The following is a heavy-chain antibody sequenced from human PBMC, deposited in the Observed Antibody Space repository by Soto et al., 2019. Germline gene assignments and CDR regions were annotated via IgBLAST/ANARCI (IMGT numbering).Heavy chain of an antibody. CDR2: IWYDGSNK. D-gene: IGHD3-16*01. V-gene: IGHV3-33*01. CDR3: ASESAPFMITFGGVVDY. CDR1: GFTFSSYG. J-gene: IGHJ4*02. Sequence: ESGGGVVQPGRSLRLSCAASGFTFSSYGMHWVRQAPGKGLEWVAVIWYDGSNKYYADSVKGRFTISRDNSKNTLYLQMNSLRAEDTAVYYCASESAPFMITFGGVVDYCGQGTLVTVSS.